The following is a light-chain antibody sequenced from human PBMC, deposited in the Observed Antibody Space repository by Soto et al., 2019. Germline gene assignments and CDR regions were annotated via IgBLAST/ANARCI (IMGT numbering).Light chain of an antibody. V-gene: IGKV1-33*01. Sequence: DIQMTQSPSSLSASIGDRVTITCQASQDISNNLNWYQQKPGKAPKLLIYDASNLKTGVPSRFSGSGSETDFTFTISSLQPEDIATYYCQQYFHRLLTFGGGPKAEI. J-gene: IGKJ4*01. CDR1: QDISNN. CDR2: DAS. CDR3: QQYFHRLLT.